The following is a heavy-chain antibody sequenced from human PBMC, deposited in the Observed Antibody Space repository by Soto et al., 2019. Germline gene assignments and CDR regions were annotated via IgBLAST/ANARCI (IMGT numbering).Heavy chain of an antibody. CDR3: SRGWELRQGVY. CDR2: INSDGSYT. V-gene: IGHV3-74*01. Sequence: GGSLRLSCAASGFPLSTYWMHWVRQAPGKGLVWVSRINSDGSYTSYADSVKGRFSISRDTAKNTLYLQMNSLRAEDTAVYYCSRGWELRQGVYWGQGTLVTVSS. D-gene: IGHD1-26*01. CDR1: GFPLSTYW. J-gene: IGHJ4*02.